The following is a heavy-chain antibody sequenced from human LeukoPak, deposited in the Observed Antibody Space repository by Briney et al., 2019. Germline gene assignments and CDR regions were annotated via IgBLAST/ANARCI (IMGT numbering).Heavy chain of an antibody. Sequence: GGSLRLSSAASGFTFSCYSMNWVRKAPGQGLEWVSYISSSSGTIYYEDPVKGRSTISRDNTKNSLYLHMNSMRAEDTAVYYCAREYFGVVTYIDYWGQGTLVTVSS. V-gene: IGHV3-48*01. CDR2: ISSSSGTI. CDR1: GFTFSCYS. CDR3: AREYFGVVTYIDY. D-gene: IGHD3-3*01. J-gene: IGHJ4*02.